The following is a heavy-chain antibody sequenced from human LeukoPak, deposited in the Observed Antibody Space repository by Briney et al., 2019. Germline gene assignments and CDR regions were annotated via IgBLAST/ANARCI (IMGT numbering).Heavy chain of an antibody. V-gene: IGHV1-8*01. CDR2: MNPNSGNT. CDR3: ASCGGDCYSYAFDI. Sequence: ASVKVSCKASGYTFTSYDINWVRQATGQGLEWMGWMNPNSGNTGYAQKFQGRVTMTRNTSISTAYMELSSLRSEDTAVYYCASCGGDCYSYAFDIWGQGTMVTVSS. CDR1: GYTFTSYD. D-gene: IGHD2-21*02. J-gene: IGHJ3*02.